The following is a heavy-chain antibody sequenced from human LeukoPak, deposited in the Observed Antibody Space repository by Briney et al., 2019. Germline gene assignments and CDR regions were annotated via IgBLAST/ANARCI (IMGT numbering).Heavy chain of an antibody. CDR1: GFTFSSYA. CDR2: ISGSGGST. D-gene: IGHD3-22*01. Sequence: SGGSLRLSCAASGFTFSSYAMSWVRQAPGKGLEWVSAISGSGGSTYYADSVKGRFTISRDNSKNTLYLQMNSLRAEDTAVYYCAKGPDSSGRTAGYWGQGTLDTVSS. J-gene: IGHJ4*02. CDR3: AKGPDSSGRTAGY. V-gene: IGHV3-23*01.